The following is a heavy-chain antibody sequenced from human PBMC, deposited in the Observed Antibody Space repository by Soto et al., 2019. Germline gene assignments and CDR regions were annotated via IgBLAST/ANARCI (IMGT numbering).Heavy chain of an antibody. CDR3: ARAPSSSWYPNNWFDP. V-gene: IGHV1-3*01. CDR2: INAGNGNT. CDR1: GYTFHNYG. Sequence: ASVKVSCKASGYTFHNYGVNWVRQAPGHGLEWMGWINAGNGNTKYSQKFQGRVTITRDTSASTAYMELSSLRSEETAVYYCARAPSSSWYPNNWFDPWGQGTLVTVSS. D-gene: IGHD6-13*01. J-gene: IGHJ5*02.